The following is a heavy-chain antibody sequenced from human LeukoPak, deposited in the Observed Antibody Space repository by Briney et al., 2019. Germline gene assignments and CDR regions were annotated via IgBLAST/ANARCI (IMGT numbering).Heavy chain of an antibody. CDR1: EFIFSGYW. CDR2: IKQDGSEK. CDR3: ARDGFVGAADY. V-gene: IGHV3-7*01. Sequence: GGSLRLSCAASEFIFSGYWMKWVRQAPGKGLEWVANIKQDGSEKQYVDSVRGRFTISRDNAKNSLYLQMNSLTVEDTAVYYCARDGFVGAADYWGQGTLVTVSS. J-gene: IGHJ4*02. D-gene: IGHD6-13*01.